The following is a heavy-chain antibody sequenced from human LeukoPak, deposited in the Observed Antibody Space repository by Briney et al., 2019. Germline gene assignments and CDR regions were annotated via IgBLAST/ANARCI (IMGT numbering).Heavy chain of an antibody. CDR1: GXTFRGAA. D-gene: IGHD5-24*01. CDR3: AKDIQLST. Sequence: PGGSLRLSCAVSGXTFRGAAMTWVRQAPGKGLEWVSLISSSGNNAYYADSVKGRFTISRDNSKNTLSLQMNSLRVEDTAIYYCAKDIQLSTWGLGTRVTVSS. CDR2: ISSSGNNA. V-gene: IGHV3-23*01. J-gene: IGHJ3*01.